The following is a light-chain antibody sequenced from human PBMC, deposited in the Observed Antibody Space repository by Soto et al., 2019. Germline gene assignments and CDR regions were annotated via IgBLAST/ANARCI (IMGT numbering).Light chain of an antibody. J-gene: IGKJ5*01. V-gene: IGKV3-15*01. Sequence: EVVMTQSPATLSVSPWERVTLSCRASRSVRSNLAWYQQKPGQSPRLLIYGASTKATGIPARFSGSGSGTEFTLTISSLQYEDFAVYCSQQYGSSITFGQGTRLEIK. CDR2: GAS. CDR3: QQYGSSIT. CDR1: RSVRSN.